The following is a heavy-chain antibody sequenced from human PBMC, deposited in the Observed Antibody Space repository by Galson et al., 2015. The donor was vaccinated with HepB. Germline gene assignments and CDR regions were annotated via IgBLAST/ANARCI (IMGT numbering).Heavy chain of an antibody. CDR3: AKGGGYDSSGYYYGYYYYMDV. J-gene: IGHJ6*03. Sequence: SLRLSCAASGFTFSSYAMSWVRQAPGKGLEWVSAISGSGGSTYYADSVKGRFTISRDNSKNTLYLQMNSLRAEDTAVYYCAKGGGYDSSGYYYGYYYYMDVWGKGTTVTVSS. D-gene: IGHD3-22*01. CDR2: ISGSGGST. V-gene: IGHV3-23*01. CDR1: GFTFSSYA.